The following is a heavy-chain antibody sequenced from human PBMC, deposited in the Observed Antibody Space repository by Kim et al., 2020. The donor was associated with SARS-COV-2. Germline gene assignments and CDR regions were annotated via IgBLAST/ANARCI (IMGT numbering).Heavy chain of an antibody. V-gene: IGHV4-34*01. CDR2: INHSGST. D-gene: IGHD2-21*01. Sequence: SETLSLTCAVYGGSFSGYYWSWIRQPPGKGLECIGEINHSGSTNYNPSLTSRVTISVDTSKKQFFLQLTSVTAADTAGCHFRRSLFNTSGWGRDYCGLWG. J-gene: IGHJ2*01. CDR1: GGSFSGYY. CDR3: RRSLFNTSGWGRDYCGL.